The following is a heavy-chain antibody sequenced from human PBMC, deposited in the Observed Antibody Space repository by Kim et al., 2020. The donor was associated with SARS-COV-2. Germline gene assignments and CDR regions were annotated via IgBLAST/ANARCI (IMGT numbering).Heavy chain of an antibody. CDR1: GYTLTELS. Sequence: ASVKVSCKVSGYTLTELSMHWVRQAPGKGLEWMGGFDPEDGETIYAQKFQGRVTMTEDTSTDTAYMELSSLRSEDTAVYYCATDSHLSGSYTHWGQGTLVTVSS. CDR2: FDPEDGET. D-gene: IGHD3-10*01. CDR3: ATDSHLSGSYTH. J-gene: IGHJ4*02. V-gene: IGHV1-24*01.